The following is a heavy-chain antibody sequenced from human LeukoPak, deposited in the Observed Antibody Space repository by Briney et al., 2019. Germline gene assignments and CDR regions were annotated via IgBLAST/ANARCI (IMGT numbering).Heavy chain of an antibody. J-gene: IGHJ6*02. CDR1: GGSISSYY. Sequence: KPSETLSLTCTVSGGSISSYYWSWIRQPPGKGLEWIGYIYYSGSTNYNPSLKSRVTISVDTSKNQFSLKLSSVTAADTAVYYCGRSGYDYGYYGMDVWGQGTTVTVSS. V-gene: IGHV4-59*12. CDR2: IYYSGST. CDR3: GRSGYDYGYYGMDV. D-gene: IGHD5-12*01.